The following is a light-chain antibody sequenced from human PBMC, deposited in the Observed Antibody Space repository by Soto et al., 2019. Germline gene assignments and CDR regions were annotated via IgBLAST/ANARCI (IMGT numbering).Light chain of an antibody. CDR1: SSDIGAYNY. CDR2: EVT. Sequence: QSVLTQPASVSGSPGQSITISCTGTSSDIGAYNYVSWYQQHPGKAPKLLIYEVTNRPSGVSDRFSGSKSGNTASLTISVLQAEDEANYYCNSYTTLSNRVFGTGTKVTVL. J-gene: IGLJ1*01. V-gene: IGLV2-14*01. CDR3: NSYTTLSNRV.